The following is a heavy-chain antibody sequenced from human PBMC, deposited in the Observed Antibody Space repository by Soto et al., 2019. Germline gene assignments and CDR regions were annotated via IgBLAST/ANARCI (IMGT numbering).Heavy chain of an antibody. CDR1: GFIFSNYG. V-gene: IGHV3-33*01. CDR2: IWYDGHKE. D-gene: IGHD3-3*02. CDR3: ARERAVDYYHWFVP. Sequence: QVQLVESGGGVVQPEKSLRLSCAASGFIFSNYGMHWVRQAPGKGLEWVAVIWYDGHKEYYADSVKGRFIISRDNSRNTVYLQMNSLRAEDTAVYYCARERAVDYYHWFVPWGQGTLVTVSS. J-gene: IGHJ5*02.